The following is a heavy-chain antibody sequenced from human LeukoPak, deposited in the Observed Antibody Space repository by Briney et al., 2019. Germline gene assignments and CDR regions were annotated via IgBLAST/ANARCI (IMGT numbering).Heavy chain of an antibody. CDR3: ARRAVDNSYYYYMDV. D-gene: IGHD6-19*01. J-gene: IGHJ6*03. V-gene: IGHV1-8*03. CDR2: MDPKSGNT. CDR1: GYTFTGYY. Sequence: ASVKVSCKASGYTFTGYYMHWVRQAPGQGLEWMGWMDPKSGNTGYAQKFQGRVTITRNTSISTAYMEVSSLRYEDTAVYYCARRAVDNSYYYYMDVWGKGTTVTASS.